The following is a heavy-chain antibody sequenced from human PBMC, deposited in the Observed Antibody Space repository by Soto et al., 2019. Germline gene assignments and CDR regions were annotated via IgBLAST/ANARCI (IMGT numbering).Heavy chain of an antibody. Sequence: PSETLSLTCTVSGGSISSYYWSWIRQPPGKGLEWIGYIYYSGSTNYNPSLKSRVTISVDTSKNQFSLKLSSVTAADTAVYYCARCGKDTYYDFWSGYPHYGMDVWGQGTTVTVS. V-gene: IGHV4-59*01. CDR3: ARCGKDTYYDFWSGYPHYGMDV. CDR1: GGSISSYY. CDR2: IYYSGST. J-gene: IGHJ6*02. D-gene: IGHD3-3*01.